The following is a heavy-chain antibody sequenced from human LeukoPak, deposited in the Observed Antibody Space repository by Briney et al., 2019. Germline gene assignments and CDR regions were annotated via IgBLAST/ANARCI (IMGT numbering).Heavy chain of an antibody. CDR2: INAGNGNT. J-gene: IGHJ4*02. CDR3: AREERYSSSWYYFDY. V-gene: IGHV1-3*01. CDR1: GYTFTSYA. Sequence: ASVNVSCKASGYTFTSYAMHWVRQAPGQRLEWMGWINAGNGNTKYSQKFQGRVTITRDTSASTAYMELSSLRSEDTAVYYCAREERYSSSWYYFDYWGQGTLVTVSS. D-gene: IGHD6-13*01.